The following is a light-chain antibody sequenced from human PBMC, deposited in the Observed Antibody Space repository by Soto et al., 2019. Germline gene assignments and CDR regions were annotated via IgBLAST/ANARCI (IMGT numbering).Light chain of an antibody. CDR3: QQYDNWPYT. CDR1: QSVSSN. V-gene: IGKV3-15*01. J-gene: IGKJ2*01. Sequence: EIVMTQSPATLSVSPGERATLSCRASQSVSSNLAWYQQKRGQAPSLLIYVASTRATGIPARFSGSGSGTEFTLTISSLQSEDFAVYYCQQYDNWPYTFGQGTKLEIK. CDR2: VAS.